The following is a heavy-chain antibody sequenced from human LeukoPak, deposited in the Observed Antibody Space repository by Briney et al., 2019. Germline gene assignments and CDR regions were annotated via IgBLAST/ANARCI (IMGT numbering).Heavy chain of an antibody. CDR2: ISSSSSYI. J-gene: IGHJ4*02. D-gene: IGHD6-19*01. CDR3: ARDGVAVAGLDY. Sequence: GGSLRLSCAASGFTFSSYSMNWVRQAPGKGLEWVSSISSSSSYIYYADSVKGRFTISRDNANNSLYLQMNSLRAEDTAVYYCARDGVAVAGLDYWGQGTLVTVSS. CDR1: GFTFSSYS. V-gene: IGHV3-21*01.